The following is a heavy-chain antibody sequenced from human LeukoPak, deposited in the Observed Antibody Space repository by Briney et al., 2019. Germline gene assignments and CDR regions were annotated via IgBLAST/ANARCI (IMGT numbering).Heavy chain of an antibody. CDR1: GFTFSSYW. V-gene: IGHV3-7*01. Sequence: PGGSLRLSCAASGFTFSSYWMSWVRQAPGKGLEWVANIKQDGSEKYYVDSVKGRFTISRDNAKNSLYLQMNSLRAEDTAVYYCARTYSSSWYTWFDPWGQGTLVTVSS. CDR3: ARTYSSSWYTWFDP. D-gene: IGHD6-13*01. CDR2: IKQDGSEK. J-gene: IGHJ5*02.